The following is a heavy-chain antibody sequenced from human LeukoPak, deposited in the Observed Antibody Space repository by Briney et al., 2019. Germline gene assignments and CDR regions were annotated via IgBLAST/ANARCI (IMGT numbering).Heavy chain of an antibody. CDR1: GFTFSSYA. J-gene: IGHJ4*02. V-gene: IGHV3-64D*09. D-gene: IGHD6-13*01. Sequence: PGGSLRLSCSASGFTFSSYAMHWVRQAPGKGLEYVSAISSNGGSTYYADSVKGGFTISRDNSKNTLYLQMSSLRAEDTTVYYCVKDRGIAAALYYFDYWGQGTLVTVSS. CDR2: ISSNGGST. CDR3: VKDRGIAAALYYFDY.